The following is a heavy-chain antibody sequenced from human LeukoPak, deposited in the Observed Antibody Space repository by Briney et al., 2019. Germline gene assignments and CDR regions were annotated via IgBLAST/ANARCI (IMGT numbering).Heavy chain of an antibody. CDR1: GFTFDDYA. J-gene: IGHJ4*02. V-gene: IGHV3-43*02. D-gene: IGHD1-26*01. Sequence: PGGSLRLFCAASGFTFDDYAMHWVRQAPGKGLEWVSLISGDGGSTFYADFVKGRFTISRHNSKNSLYLQMNSLRTEATPLYYCAKLSGELGFAFYYGSQGTLATLP. CDR2: ISGDGGST. CDR3: AKLSGELGFAFYY.